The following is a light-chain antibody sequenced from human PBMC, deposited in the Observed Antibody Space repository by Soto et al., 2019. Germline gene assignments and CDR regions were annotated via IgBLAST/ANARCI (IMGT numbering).Light chain of an antibody. CDR1: SIDVGASNR. CDR2: EGT. Sequence: QSVLTQPASVSGSPGQSITISFTGTSIDVGASNRVSWYQQHPGKAPKFIIYEGTKRPSGVSNRFSGSKSGNTASLTIPGLQAEDEADYYCCSSAGSNYVFGTGTKDTVL. V-gene: IGLV2-23*01. CDR3: CSSAGSNYV. J-gene: IGLJ1*01.